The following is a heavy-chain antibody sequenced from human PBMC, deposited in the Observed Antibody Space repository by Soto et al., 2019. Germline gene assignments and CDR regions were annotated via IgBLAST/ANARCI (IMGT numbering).Heavy chain of an antibody. J-gene: IGHJ3*02. CDR2: IIPIFGTA. D-gene: IGHD3-22*01. CDR1: GGTFSSYA. CDR3: APRAFYYDSSGYYKGTEAFDI. V-gene: IGHV1-69*01. Sequence: QVQLVQSGAEVKKPGSSVKVSCKASGGTFSSYAISWVRQAPGQGLEWMGGIIPIFGTANYAQKFQGRVTINADESTSTAYMELSSLRSEDTAVYYCAPRAFYYDSSGYYKGTEAFDIWGQGTMVTVSS.